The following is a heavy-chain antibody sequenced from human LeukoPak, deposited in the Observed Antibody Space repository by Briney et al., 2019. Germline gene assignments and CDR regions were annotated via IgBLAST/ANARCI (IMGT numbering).Heavy chain of an antibody. V-gene: IGHV4-30-2*01. Sequence: SRTLSLTCTASGGSISNGGYYWSWIRQPPGKGLEWIVYTYHSGNTYYNPSLKSRVTISVDTSKNQFSLRLTSVTAADTAVYYCAREREAAAGARWYFDLWGRGTLVTVSS. CDR3: AREREAAAGARWYFDL. J-gene: IGHJ2*01. D-gene: IGHD6-13*01. CDR1: GGSISNGGYY. CDR2: TYHSGNT.